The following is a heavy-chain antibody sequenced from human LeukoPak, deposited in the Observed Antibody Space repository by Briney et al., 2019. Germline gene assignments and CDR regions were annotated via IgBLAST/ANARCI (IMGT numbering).Heavy chain of an antibody. CDR2: IKQDGSEK. CDR1: GFTFSSYW. D-gene: IGHD3-10*01. Sequence: GGSLRLSCAATGFTFSSYWMSWVRQAPGKGLEWVANIKQDGSEKYYVDSVKGRFTISRDNAKNSLYLQMNSLRAEDTAVYYCARDKSQLLWFGEFSDYWGQGTLVTVSS. CDR3: ARDKSQLLWFGEFSDY. V-gene: IGHV3-7*01. J-gene: IGHJ4*02.